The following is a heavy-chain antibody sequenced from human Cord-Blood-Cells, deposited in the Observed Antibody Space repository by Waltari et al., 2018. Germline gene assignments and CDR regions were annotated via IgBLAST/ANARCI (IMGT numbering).Heavy chain of an antibody. CDR1: GYSFTSYW. V-gene: IGHV5-51*03. CDR2: SYPGDSAT. Sequence: VQLVQSGAEVKKPGESLKISCKGSGYSFTSYWIGWVRQLPGKGLEWMGISYPGDSATRYSPSFQGQVTISADKAISTADLQWSSLKASDTAMYYCVSEIRVNDAFDIWGQGTMVTVSS. CDR3: VSEIRVNDAFDI. J-gene: IGHJ3*02. D-gene: IGHD6-13*01.